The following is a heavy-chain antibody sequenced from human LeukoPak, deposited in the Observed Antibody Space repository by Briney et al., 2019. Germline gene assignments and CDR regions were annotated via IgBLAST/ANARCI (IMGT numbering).Heavy chain of an antibody. Sequence: GTSLRLSCEASGFTFSHFGMHWVRQPPARGRAGVAVIWSDATNQYYGDSAKGRFTISRDNFKKTVSLQMDSLRAEDTAVYYCAKDAQRGFDYSNSLEHWGQGSLVTVSS. V-gene: IGHV3-33*06. CDR2: IWSDATNQ. CDR1: GFTFSHFG. J-gene: IGHJ4*02. CDR3: AKDAQRGFDYSNSLEH. D-gene: IGHD4-11*01.